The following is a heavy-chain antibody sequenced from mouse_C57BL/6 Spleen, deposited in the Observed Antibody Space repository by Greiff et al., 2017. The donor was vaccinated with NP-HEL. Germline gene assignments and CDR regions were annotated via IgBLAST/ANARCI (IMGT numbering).Heavy chain of an antibody. CDR1: GYAFSSSW. D-gene: IGHD1-1*02. Sequence: QVQLQQSGPELVKPGASVKISCKASGYAFSSSWMNWVKQRPGKGLEWIGRIYPGDGDTNYNGKFKGKATLTADKSSSTAYMQLSSLTSEDSAVYFCARSLEGGWGTGTTVTVSS. V-gene: IGHV1-82*01. CDR2: IYPGDGDT. CDR3: ARSLEGG. J-gene: IGHJ1*03.